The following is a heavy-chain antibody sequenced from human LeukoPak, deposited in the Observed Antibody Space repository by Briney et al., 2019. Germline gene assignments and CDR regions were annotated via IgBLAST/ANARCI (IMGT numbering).Heavy chain of an antibody. CDR2: INPNSGGT. Sequence: ASVKVSCKASGYTFTDYYMHWVRQAPGQGLEWMGWINPNSGGTNYAQKLQGRVTMTRDTSISTAYMELSRLRSDDTAVYYCARATSVVVPAADHYYYGLDVWRQGTTVTVSS. D-gene: IGHD2-2*01. CDR3: ARATSVVVPAADHYYYGLDV. J-gene: IGHJ6*02. V-gene: IGHV1-2*02. CDR1: GYTFTDYY.